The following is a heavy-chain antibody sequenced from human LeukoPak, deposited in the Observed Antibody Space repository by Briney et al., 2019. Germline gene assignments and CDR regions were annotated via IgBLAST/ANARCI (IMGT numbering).Heavy chain of an antibody. CDR3: AKSREWLVYYGMDV. J-gene: IGHJ6*02. D-gene: IGHD6-19*01. V-gene: IGHV3-23*01. CDR2: ISGSGGST. CDR1: GFTFSSYA. Sequence: PGGSLRLSCEASGFTFSSYAMSWVRQAPGKGLGWVSAISGSGGSTYYADSVKGRFTISRDNSKNTLYLQMNSLRAEDTAVYYCAKSREWLVYYGMDVWGQGTTVTVSS.